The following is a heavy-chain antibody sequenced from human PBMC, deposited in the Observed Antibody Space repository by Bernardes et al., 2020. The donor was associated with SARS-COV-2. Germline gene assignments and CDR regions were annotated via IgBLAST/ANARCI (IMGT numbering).Heavy chain of an antibody. CDR1: GDSVSSSSYF. CDR2: IYSGGNT. J-gene: IGHJ2*01. Sequence: SETLSLTCTVSGDSVSSSSYFWGWIRQPPGKGLEWIGSIYSGGNTYYNPSLKSRATISVDTSKNQFSLQLTSVTAADTAMYYCASTPVTMILVVITYYYFDLWGRGTLVTVSS. D-gene: IGHD3-22*01. CDR3: ASTPVTMILVVITYYYFDL. V-gene: IGHV4-39*01.